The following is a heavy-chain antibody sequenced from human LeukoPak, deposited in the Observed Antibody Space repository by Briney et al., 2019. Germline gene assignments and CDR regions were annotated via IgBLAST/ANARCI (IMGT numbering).Heavy chain of an antibody. J-gene: IGHJ4*02. D-gene: IGHD6-19*01. CDR3: ARSRGEQWLEPFDY. V-gene: IGHV5-51*01. CDR2: IYPGDSDT. CDR1: GYNFTNYW. Sequence: GESLKISCKGSGYNFTNYWIAWVRQMPGKGLEWMGIIYPGDSDTTYSPSFQGQVTISADKSISTAYLQWSSLKASDTAMYYCARSRGEQWLEPFDYWGQGTLVTVSS.